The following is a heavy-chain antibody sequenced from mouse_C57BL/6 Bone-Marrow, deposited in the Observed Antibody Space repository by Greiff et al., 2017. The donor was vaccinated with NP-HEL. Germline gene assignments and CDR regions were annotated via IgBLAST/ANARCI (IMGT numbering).Heavy chain of an antibody. V-gene: IGHV1-62-2*01. D-gene: IGHD1-1*01. CDR1: GYTFTEYT. Sequence: QVQLQQSGAELVKPGASVKLSCKASGYTFTEYTIHWVKQRSGQGLEWIGWFYPGSGSIKYNEKFKDKATLTADKSSSTVYMELSRLTSEDSAVYFCARHEVDYYGSSYWYFDVWGTGTTVTVSS. CDR2: FYPGSGSI. J-gene: IGHJ1*03. CDR3: ARHEVDYYGSSYWYFDV.